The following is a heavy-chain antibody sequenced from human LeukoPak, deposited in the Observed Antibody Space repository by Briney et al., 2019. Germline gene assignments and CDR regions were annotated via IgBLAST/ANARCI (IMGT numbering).Heavy chain of an antibody. CDR2: INPNSGGT. D-gene: IGHD5-12*01. V-gene: IGHV1-2*02. J-gene: IGHJ4*02. CDR1: GYTFTGYY. CDR3: ARPRGYSGYHSFDY. Sequence: ASVRVSCKASGYTFTGYYMHWVRQAPGQGLEWMGWINPNSGGTNYAQKFQGRVTMTRDTSISTAYMELSRLRSDDTAVYYCARPRGYSGYHSFDYWGQGTLVTVSS.